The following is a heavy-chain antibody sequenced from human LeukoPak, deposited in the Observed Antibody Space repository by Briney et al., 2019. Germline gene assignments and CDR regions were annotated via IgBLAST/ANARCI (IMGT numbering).Heavy chain of an antibody. CDR1: GFTFGSYG. J-gene: IGHJ4*02. Sequence: GGSLRLSCAASGFTFGSYGMHWVRQAPGKGLEWVAVIWYDGSNKYYADSVKGRFTISRDNSKNTLYLQMNSLRAEDTAVYYCAKGSYGVSPYYFDYWGQGTLVTVSS. D-gene: IGHD3-10*01. CDR3: AKGSYGVSPYYFDY. CDR2: IWYDGSNK. V-gene: IGHV3-33*06.